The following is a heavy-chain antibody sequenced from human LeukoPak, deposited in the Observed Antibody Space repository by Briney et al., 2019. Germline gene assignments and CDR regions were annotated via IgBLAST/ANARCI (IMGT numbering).Heavy chain of an antibody. J-gene: IGHJ5*02. CDR2: ITGSGSST. CDR1: GFTFRSYG. D-gene: IGHD5-24*01. Sequence: GGSLRLSCAASGFTFRSYGMSWVRQAPGKGLEWVSGITGSGSSTYYADSVKGRFTISRDNSKNTLYLQMNSLRAEDSAVYYCGCDGYNFVGWFNPWGQRTLVTVSS. V-gene: IGHV3-23*01. CDR3: GCDGYNFVGWFNP.